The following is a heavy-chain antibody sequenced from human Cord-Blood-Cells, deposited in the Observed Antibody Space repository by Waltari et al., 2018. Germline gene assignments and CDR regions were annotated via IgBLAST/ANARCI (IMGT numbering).Heavy chain of an antibody. CDR2: IYSGGST. V-gene: IGHV3-53*01. Sequence: EVQLVESGGGLIQPGGSLRLSCAASGFTVSSNYMSWVRQAPGKGLEWVSVIYSGGSTYYADSVKSRFTISRDNSKNARYLQMNSLRAEDTAVYYCARGSHYYGSGSPPDYWGQGTLVTVSS. CDR3: ARGSHYYGSGSPPDY. D-gene: IGHD3-10*01. CDR1: GFTVSSNY. J-gene: IGHJ4*02.